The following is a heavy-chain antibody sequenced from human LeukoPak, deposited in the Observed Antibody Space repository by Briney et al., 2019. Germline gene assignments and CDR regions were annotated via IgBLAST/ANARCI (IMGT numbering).Heavy chain of an antibody. V-gene: IGHV5-51*01. CDR2: IYPGDSDT. CDR3: ARQVHSSGYLYYFVY. Sequence: GESLKISCKGSGYSFTSYWIGWVRQMPGKGLEWMGIIYPGDSDTRYSPSFQGQVTISADKSISTAYLQWSSLKASDTAMYYCARQVHSSGYLYYFVYWGQGTLVTVSS. D-gene: IGHD3-22*01. J-gene: IGHJ4*02. CDR1: GYSFTSYW.